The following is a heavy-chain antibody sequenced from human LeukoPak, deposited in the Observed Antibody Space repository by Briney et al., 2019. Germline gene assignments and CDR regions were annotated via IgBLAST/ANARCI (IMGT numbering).Heavy chain of an antibody. CDR1: GFTFSSYG. D-gene: IGHD2-15*01. CDR3: AKDGGSWKYYFDY. V-gene: IGHV3-23*01. CDR2: ISGSGGST. J-gene: IGHJ4*02. Sequence: PGGSLRLSCAASGFTFSSYGMSWVRQAPGKGLEWVSAISGSGGSTYYADSVKGRFTISRDNSKNTLYLQMNSLRAEDTAVYYCAKDGGSWKYYFDYWGQGTLVTVSS.